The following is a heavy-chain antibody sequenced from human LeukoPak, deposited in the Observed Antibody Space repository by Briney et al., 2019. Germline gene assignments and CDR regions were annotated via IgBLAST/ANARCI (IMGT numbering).Heavy chain of an antibody. CDR3: ARAYCSSTSCRRLDP. D-gene: IGHD2-2*01. CDR1: GGSISSGGYY. J-gene: IGHJ5*02. Sequence: SETLSLTCTVSGGSISSGGYYWSWIRQPPGKGLEWIGYIYHSGSTYYNPSLKSRVTISVDRSKNQFSLKLSSVTAADTAVYYCARAYCSSTSCRRLDPWGQGTLVTVSS. CDR2: IYHSGST. V-gene: IGHV4-30-2*01.